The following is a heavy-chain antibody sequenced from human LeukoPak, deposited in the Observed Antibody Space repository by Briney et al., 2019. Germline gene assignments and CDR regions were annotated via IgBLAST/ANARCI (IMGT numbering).Heavy chain of an antibody. V-gene: IGHV3-30*04. Sequence: GGSLRLSCAASGFTFSSYAMHWVHQAPGKGLEWVAVISYDGSNKYYADSVKGRFTISRDNSKNTLYLQMNSLRAEDTAVYCCASLGDYHGAYGPIDFDYWGQGTLVTVSS. CDR2: ISYDGSNK. CDR1: GFTFSSYA. D-gene: IGHD3-10*01. J-gene: IGHJ4*02. CDR3: ASLGDYHGAYGPIDFDY.